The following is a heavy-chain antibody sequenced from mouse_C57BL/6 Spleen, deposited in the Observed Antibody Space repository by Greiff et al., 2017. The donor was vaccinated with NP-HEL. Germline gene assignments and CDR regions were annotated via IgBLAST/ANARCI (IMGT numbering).Heavy chain of an antibody. V-gene: IGHV1-82*01. CDR2: IYPGDGDT. J-gene: IGHJ3*01. Sequence: QVQLQQSGPELVKPGASVKISCKASGYAFSSSWMNWVKQRPGKGLEWIGRIYPGDGDTNYNGKFKGKATLTADKSSSTAYMQLSSLTSEDSAVYFCARVGDAYDYWFAYWGQGTLVTVSA. CDR3: ARVGDAYDYWFAY. CDR1: GYAFSSSW. D-gene: IGHD2-2*01.